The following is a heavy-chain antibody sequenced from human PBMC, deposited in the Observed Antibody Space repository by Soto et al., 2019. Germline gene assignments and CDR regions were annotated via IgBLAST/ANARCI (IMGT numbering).Heavy chain of an antibody. CDR2: ISGSGGST. V-gene: IGHV3-23*01. J-gene: IGHJ3*02. CDR3: AKDLRTSGPAGDAFAI. Sequence: PRGSLRLSCAASGFTFSSYAMSWVRQAPGKGLEWVSAISGSGGSTYYADSVKGRFTISRDNSKNTLYLQMNSLRAEDTAVYYCAKDLRTSGPAGDAFAIWGQGTMVIVSS. CDR1: GFTFSSYA.